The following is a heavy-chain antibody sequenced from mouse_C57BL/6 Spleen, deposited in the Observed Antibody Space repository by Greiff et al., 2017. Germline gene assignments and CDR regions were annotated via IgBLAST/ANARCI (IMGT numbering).Heavy chain of an antibody. CDR1: GYTFTSYW. D-gene: IGHD1-1*01. CDR2: IDTNSGGT. Sequence: QVQLQQPGAELVKPAASVKLSCKASGYTFTSYWMHWVKQRPGRGLEWIGRIDTNSGGTKYNEKFKSKATLTVDKPSSTAYMQLRSLTSEDSAVYYCSRGTTTTDSYFDYWGQGTTRTAST. J-gene: IGHJ2*01. V-gene: IGHV1-72*01. CDR3: SRGTTTTDSYFDY.